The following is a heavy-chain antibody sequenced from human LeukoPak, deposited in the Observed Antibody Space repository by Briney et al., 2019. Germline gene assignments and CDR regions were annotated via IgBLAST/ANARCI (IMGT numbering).Heavy chain of an antibody. J-gene: IGHJ4*02. CDR1: GFTFSSYC. V-gene: IGHV3-48*04. CDR3: ARVGSLVHYFDY. CDR2: ISSSGGTM. Sequence: PGGSLRLSCAASGFTFSSYCMSWVRQAPGKGLEWVSYISSSGGTMYYADSVKGRLTISRDNAKNSLYLQMNSLRAEDTAVYYCARVGSLVHYFDYWGQGTLVTVSS. D-gene: IGHD2-8*02.